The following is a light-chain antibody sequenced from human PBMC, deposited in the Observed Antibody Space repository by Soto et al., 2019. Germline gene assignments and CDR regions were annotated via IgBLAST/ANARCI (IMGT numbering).Light chain of an antibody. V-gene: IGKV1-9*01. CDR3: QQLNSYRLT. J-gene: IGKJ4*01. CDR2: VAS. Sequence: IQLTQSPSSLSASVLYIVTITCRASQAISSHLAWYQQKPGKAPKLLVYVASTLQSGVPSRFSGSGSGTDFSLSINSLQPEDFATYYCQQLNSYRLTFGGGTKVDIK. CDR1: QAISSH.